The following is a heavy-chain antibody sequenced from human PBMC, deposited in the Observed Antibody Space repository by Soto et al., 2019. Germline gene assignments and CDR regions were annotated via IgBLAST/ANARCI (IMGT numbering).Heavy chain of an antibody. V-gene: IGHV3-48*01. CDR2: ISSSSSTI. CDR1: GFTFSSYS. CDR3: ARDGSGYGYKFDY. Sequence: EVQLVESGGGLVQPGGSLRLSCAASGFTFSSYSMNWVRQAPGKGLEWVSYISSSSSTIHYADSVKGRFTISRDNAKNSLYLQMNSLRAEDTAAYHCARDGSGYGYKFDYWGQGPLVTVSS. D-gene: IGHD5-12*01. J-gene: IGHJ4*02.